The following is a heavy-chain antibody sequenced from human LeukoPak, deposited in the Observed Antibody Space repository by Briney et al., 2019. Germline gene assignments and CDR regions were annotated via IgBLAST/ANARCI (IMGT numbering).Heavy chain of an antibody. Sequence: GGSLRLSCAASGITVSQNDMSWVRQAPGRGLEWVSLIYADGATHYADSVKGRFTISRDNSKNTVYLEMNSLRPEDTVVYFCARDRAGRKAWVEFDPWGQGTLVTVSS. CDR3: ARDRAGRKAWVEFDP. J-gene: IGHJ5*02. CDR2: IYADGAT. D-gene: IGHD3-10*01. CDR1: GITVSQND. V-gene: IGHV3-66*02.